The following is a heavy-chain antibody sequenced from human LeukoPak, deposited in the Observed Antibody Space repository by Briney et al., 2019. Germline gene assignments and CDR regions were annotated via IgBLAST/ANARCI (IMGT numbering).Heavy chain of an antibody. J-gene: IGHJ6*03. V-gene: IGHV1-69*06. D-gene: IGHD5-18*01. CDR3: ARVVTAGYTAGPSEMIYYCYMDV. CDR1: GGTFSSYP. Sequence: GASVKVSCKASGGTFSSYPISWVRQAPGQGLEWMGGIIPMFDTADFAQKFQGRVTITADTSTSTAYMQLRSLRSDDTAVYYCARVVTAGYTAGPSEMIYYCYMDVWGKGTTVTVSS. CDR2: IIPMFDTA.